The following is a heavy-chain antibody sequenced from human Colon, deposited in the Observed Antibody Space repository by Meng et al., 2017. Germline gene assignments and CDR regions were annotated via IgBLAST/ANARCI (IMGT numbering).Heavy chain of an antibody. CDR3: ARDRNLWQLDY. CDR2: IVPDGSGA. V-gene: IGHV3-74*01. D-gene: IGHD3-10*01. J-gene: IGHJ4*02. CDR1: GVTLSSYW. Sequence: EVQLVVCRGGLVQPAGSRMLSCAVSGVTLSSYWRHWVRQDQGGGLVWVSRIVPDGSGATYADSVKGRFTISRDNAKNTVYLEMNSLRAEDTGVYYCARDRNLWQLDYWGQGTLVTVSS.